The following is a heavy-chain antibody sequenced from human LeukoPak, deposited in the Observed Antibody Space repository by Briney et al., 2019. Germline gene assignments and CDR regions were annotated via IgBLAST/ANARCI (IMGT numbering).Heavy chain of an antibody. D-gene: IGHD6-13*01. V-gene: IGHV1-46*01. Sequence: ASVKVSCKASGGTFSSYAISWVRQAPGQGLEWMGIINPSGGSTSYAQKFQGRVTMTRDTSTSTVYMELSSLRSEDTAVYYCARDLGNSSSWYYFDYWGQGTLVTVSS. CDR2: INPSGGST. CDR1: GGTFSSYA. CDR3: ARDLGNSSSWYYFDY. J-gene: IGHJ4*02.